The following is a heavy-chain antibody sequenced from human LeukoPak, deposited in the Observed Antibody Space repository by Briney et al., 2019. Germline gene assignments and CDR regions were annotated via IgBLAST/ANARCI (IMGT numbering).Heavy chain of an antibody. CDR2: ISGDGTTT. D-gene: IGHD2-15*01. V-gene: IGHV3-74*01. CDR1: GFTFSNDW. J-gene: IGHJ4*02. CDR3: AGPWSFDY. Sequence: PGGSLRLSCAVSGFTFSNDWMHWVRQAPGKGLLWVSRISGDGTTTNYADSVKGRFTISRDNAKNMLYLQMDSLRAEDTAVYYCAGPWSFDYWGQGTLVTVSS.